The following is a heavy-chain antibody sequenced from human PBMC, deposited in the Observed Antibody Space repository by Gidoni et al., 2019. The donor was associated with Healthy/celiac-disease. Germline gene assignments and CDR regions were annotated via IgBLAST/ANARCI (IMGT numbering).Heavy chain of an antibody. Sequence: QVQLQESGPGLVKPSATLSPTCTVSGYSISSGYYWGWIRQPPGKGLEWIGSIYHSGSTYYNPSLKSRVTISVDTSKNQFSLKLSSVTAADTAVYYCARVRGSGWADDAFDIWGQGTMVTVSS. J-gene: IGHJ3*02. D-gene: IGHD6-19*01. V-gene: IGHV4-38-2*02. CDR2: IYHSGST. CDR1: GYSISSGYY. CDR3: ARVRGSGWADDAFDI.